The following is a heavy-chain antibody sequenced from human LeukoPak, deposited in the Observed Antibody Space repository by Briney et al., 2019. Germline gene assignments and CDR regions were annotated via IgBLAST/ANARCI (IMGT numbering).Heavy chain of an antibody. CDR3: ARLRIETTVTTALLYYFDY. D-gene: IGHD4-11*01. V-gene: IGHV5-51*01. Sequence: GGGLKISCKGSGDSFTSYWIGWVRQMPGKGREGMGIIYPGDSDTRYSPSFQGQVTISADKSISTAYLQWSSLKASDTAMYYCARLRIETTVTTALLYYFDYWGQGTLVTVSS. J-gene: IGHJ4*02. CDR1: GDSFTSYW. CDR2: IYPGDSDT.